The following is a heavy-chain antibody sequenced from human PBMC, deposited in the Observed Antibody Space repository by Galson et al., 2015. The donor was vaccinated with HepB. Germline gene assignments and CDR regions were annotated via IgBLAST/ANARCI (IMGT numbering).Heavy chain of an antibody. D-gene: IGHD2-2*01. CDR1: GGTFSSYA. V-gene: IGHV1-69*13. J-gene: IGHJ6*03. CDR3: ARVPPPLYCSSTSCYADSDYYYYMDV. CDR2: IIPIFGTA. Sequence: SVKVSCKASGGTFSSYAISWVRQAPGQGLEWMGGIIPIFGTANYAQKFQGRVTITADESTSTAYMELSSLRSEDTAVYYCARVPPPLYCSSTSCYADSDYYYYMDVWGKGTTVTVSS.